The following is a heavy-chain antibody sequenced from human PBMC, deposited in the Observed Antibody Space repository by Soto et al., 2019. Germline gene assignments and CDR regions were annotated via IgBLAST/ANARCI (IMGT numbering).Heavy chain of an antibody. CDR1: GYTFTSYG. J-gene: IGHJ6*02. CDR3: ARSSHYDILTGPYYYGMDV. V-gene: IGHV1-18*01. CDR2: ISAYNGNT. Sequence: ASVKVSCKASGYTFTSYGISWARQAPGQGLEWMGWISAYNGNTNYAQKLQGRVTMTTDTSTSTAYMELRSLRSDDTAVYYCARSSHYDILTGPYYYGMDVSGQGTTVTVSS. D-gene: IGHD3-9*01.